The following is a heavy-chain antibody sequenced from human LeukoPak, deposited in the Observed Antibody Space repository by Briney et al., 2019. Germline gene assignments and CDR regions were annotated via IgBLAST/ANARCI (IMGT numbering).Heavy chain of an antibody. CDR2: IKQDGSEK. D-gene: IGHD6-13*01. J-gene: IGHJ6*02. CDR3: ARASGSSSWYPNDYYYYYGMDV. V-gene: IGHV3-7*01. Sequence: GGSLRLSCAASGFTFSSYWMSWVRQAPGKGLEWVANIKQDGSEKYYVDSVKGRFTISRDNAKNSLYLQMNSLRAEDTAVYYCARASGSSSWYPNDYYYYYGMDVWGQGTTVTVSS. CDR1: GFTFSSYW.